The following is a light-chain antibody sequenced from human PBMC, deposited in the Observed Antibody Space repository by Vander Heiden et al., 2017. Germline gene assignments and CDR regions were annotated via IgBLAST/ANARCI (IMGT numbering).Light chain of an antibody. V-gene: IGLV2-14*03. CDR3: SSYTSSSILDV. Sequence: QSPLTQPAAVSGSPGQLITISCSGTSSDVGGYNYVSWYQQHPGKSPKLMIYDVRNRPSGVSNRFSGSKSGNTASLTISGLQAEDEADYYCSSYTSSSILDVFGTGTKVTVL. CDR2: DVR. J-gene: IGLJ1*01. CDR1: SSDVGGYNY.